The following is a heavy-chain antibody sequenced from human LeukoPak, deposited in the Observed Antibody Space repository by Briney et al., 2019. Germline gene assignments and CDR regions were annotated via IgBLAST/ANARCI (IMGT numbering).Heavy chain of an antibody. CDR1: GFTFSSYW. J-gene: IGHJ4*02. CDR2: INSDGSST. D-gene: IGHD3-9*01. V-gene: IGHV3-74*01. Sequence: GGSLRLSCAASGFTFSSYWMHWVRQAPGKGLVWVSRINSDGSSTSYADSVRGRFSISRDNAKNTLYLQMNSLRAEDTAVYYCARAHHRRSYYDILTGYYASPRPLDYWGQGTLVTVSS. CDR3: ARAHHRRSYYDILTGYYASPRPLDY.